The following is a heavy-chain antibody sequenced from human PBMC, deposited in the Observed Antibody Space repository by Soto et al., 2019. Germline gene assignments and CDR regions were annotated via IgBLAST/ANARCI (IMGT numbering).Heavy chain of an antibody. CDR1: GCSSMRYY. CDR2: IYYSGST. CDR3: ARGPALVGEFDY. D-gene: IGHD3-10*01. Sequence: AETLSLTCTVSGCSSMRYYWSWIRQPPGKGLEWIGYIYYSGSTNYNPSLKSRVTISVDTAKNQFSLKLSSVTAADTAVYYCARGPALVGEFDYCGQGTLVLVSS. J-gene: IGHJ4*02. V-gene: IGHV4-59*01.